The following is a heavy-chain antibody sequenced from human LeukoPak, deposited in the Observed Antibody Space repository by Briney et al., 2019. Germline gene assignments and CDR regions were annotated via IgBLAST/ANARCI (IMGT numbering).Heavy chain of an antibody. D-gene: IGHD3-22*01. Sequence: GGSLRLSCAASGFTFSSYGMHWVRQAPGKGLEWVAVIWYDGSNKYYADSVKGRFTISRDNSKNTLYLQMGGLKPEDMAVYYCARFVSRGPLWGQGTMVTVSS. CDR3: ARFVSRGPL. V-gene: IGHV3-33*01. CDR1: GFTFSSYG. CDR2: IWYDGSNK. J-gene: IGHJ3*01.